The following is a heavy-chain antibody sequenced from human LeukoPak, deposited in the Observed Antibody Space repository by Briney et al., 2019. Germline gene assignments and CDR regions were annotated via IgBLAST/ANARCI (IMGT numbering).Heavy chain of an antibody. CDR3: ARAIAAAGILNY. D-gene: IGHD6-13*01. CDR2: IYYSGST. V-gene: IGHV4-59*01. Sequence: SETLSLTCTVSGGSISSYYWSWIRQPPGKGLEWIGYIYYSGSTNYNPSLKSRVTISVDTFKNQFSLKLSSVTAADTAVYYCARAIAAAGILNYWGQGTLVTVSS. CDR1: GGSISSYY. J-gene: IGHJ4*02.